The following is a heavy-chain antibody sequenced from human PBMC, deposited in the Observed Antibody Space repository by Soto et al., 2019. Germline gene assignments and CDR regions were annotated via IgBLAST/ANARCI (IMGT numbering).Heavy chain of an antibody. CDR3: AREQYNWKL. J-gene: IGHJ4*02. CDR2: VYHTGNT. Sequence: SETLSLTCSVSGVSVTSYYWTWIRHSPGKGLEWIGYVYHTGNTYYNPSLKSRVTISLDTSKNQVSLRLRSVTAADTAVYYCAREQYNWKLWGQGTLVTVSA. CDR1: GVSVTSYY. V-gene: IGHV4-59*02. D-gene: IGHD1-20*01.